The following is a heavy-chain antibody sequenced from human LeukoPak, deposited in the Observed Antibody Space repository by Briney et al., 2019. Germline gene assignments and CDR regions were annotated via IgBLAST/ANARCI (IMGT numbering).Heavy chain of an antibody. CDR3: ARAFWSGPPDY. V-gene: IGHV3-74*01. D-gene: IGHD3-3*01. Sequence: PGGSLRLSCAASGFTFSSYWMHWFRQTPAKGLVWVSRINSDGSSTSYADSVKGRFTISRDNAKNTLYLQMNSLRAEDTAVYYCARAFWSGPPDYWGQGTLVTVSS. CDR2: INSDGSST. J-gene: IGHJ4*02. CDR1: GFTFSSYW.